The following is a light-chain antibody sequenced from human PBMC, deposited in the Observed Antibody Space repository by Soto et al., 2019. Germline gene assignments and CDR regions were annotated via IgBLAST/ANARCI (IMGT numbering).Light chain of an antibody. V-gene: IGLV2-11*01. CDR3: CSYAGSYTFWV. CDR1: SSDIGDYDY. J-gene: IGLJ3*02. CDR2: DVN. Sequence: QSVLTQPRSLSGSPGQSVTISCTGTSSDIGDYDYVSWYQQHPGKAPKVMIYDVNKRPSGVPDRFSGSKSGNAASLTISGLQGEDEADYYCCSYAGSYTFWVFGGGTQLTVL.